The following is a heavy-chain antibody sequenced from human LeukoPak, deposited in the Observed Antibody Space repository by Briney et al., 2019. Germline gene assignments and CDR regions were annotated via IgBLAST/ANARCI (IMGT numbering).Heavy chain of an antibody. Sequence: SETLSLTCTVFGGSISSYYWNWIRQPPGKGLEWIGYIYYSGSTAYNPSLKSRVTISVDTSKNQFSLKWNSLTAADTAVYYCARGRSTSWYLDSWGQGTLVTVSS. CDR3: ARGRSTSWYLDS. CDR1: GGSISSYY. D-gene: IGHD2-2*01. CDR2: IYYSGST. J-gene: IGHJ4*02. V-gene: IGHV4-59*01.